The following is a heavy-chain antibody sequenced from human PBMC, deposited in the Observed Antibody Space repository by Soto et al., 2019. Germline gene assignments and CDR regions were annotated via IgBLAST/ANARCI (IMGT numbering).Heavy chain of an antibody. J-gene: IGHJ5*02. CDR1: GGSISSYY. V-gene: IGHV4-59*08. CDR2: IYYSGST. D-gene: IGHD3-10*01. CDR3: ARFLTPIWFGEPKIGRGWFDP. Sequence: QVQLQESGPGLVKPSETLSLTCTVSGGSISSYYWSWIRQPPGKGLEWIGYIYYSGSTNYNPSLKSRVTISVDTSKNQFSLKLSSVTAADTAVYYCARFLTPIWFGEPKIGRGWFDPWGQGTLVTVSS.